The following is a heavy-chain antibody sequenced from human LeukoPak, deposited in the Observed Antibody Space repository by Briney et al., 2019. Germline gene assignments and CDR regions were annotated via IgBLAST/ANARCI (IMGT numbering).Heavy chain of an antibody. V-gene: IGHV3-23*01. CDR2: ISRSGGST. CDR1: GFTFSSYG. CDR3: AKDDYYDTSGYRD. J-gene: IGHJ4*02. Sequence: PGGSLRLSCAASGFTFSSYGMSWVRQAPGKGLEWVSSISRSGGSTHYADSVKGRFTISRDNSKNMLYLQMNSLRAEDTAVYYCAKDDYYDTSGYRDWGQGTLVTVSS. D-gene: IGHD3-22*01.